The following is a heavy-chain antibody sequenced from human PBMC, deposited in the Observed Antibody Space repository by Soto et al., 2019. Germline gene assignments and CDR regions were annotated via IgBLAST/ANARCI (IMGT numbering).Heavy chain of an antibody. V-gene: IGHV3-23*01. CDR3: AKGGRRVLIPMDV. Sequence: QPLESGGGLVQTGGSLRLSCTASGFTFSNYAMSWVRQAPGKGLEWVSGIRSSGESTYYADSVKGRLTISRDNSKNMLYLQINSLRAEDTAVYYCAKGGRRVLIPMDVWGQGTTVTVSS. D-gene: IGHD2-8*01. J-gene: IGHJ6*02. CDR2: IRSSGEST. CDR1: GFTFSNYA.